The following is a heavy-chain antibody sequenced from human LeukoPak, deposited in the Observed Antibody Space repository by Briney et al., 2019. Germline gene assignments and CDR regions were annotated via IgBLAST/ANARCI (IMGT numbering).Heavy chain of an antibody. CDR2: IHYSGTT. D-gene: IGHD4-17*01. CDR1: GGSISSSSYY. J-gene: IGHJ6*02. Sequence: TSETLSLTCTVSGGSISSSSYYWGWIRQPPGKGLEWIGSIHYSGTTYFNPSLKSRVTISVDTSKNQFSLKLSSVTAADTAVYYCARVATVTTYYYDGMDVWGQGTTVTVSS. V-gene: IGHV4-39*01. CDR3: ARVATVTTYYYDGMDV.